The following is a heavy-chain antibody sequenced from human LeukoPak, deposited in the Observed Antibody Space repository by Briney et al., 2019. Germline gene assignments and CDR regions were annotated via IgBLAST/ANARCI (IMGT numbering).Heavy chain of an antibody. Sequence: XXXXSGFTXSSYAMPWVRQAPGKGLEWVALISYDGSNKYFADSVKGRFTISRDNSKNTLYMQMNSLRADDTAVYYXAKDSHWILFDDWGQGTLVTVSS. D-gene: IGHD2-2*03. V-gene: IGHV3-30*04. CDR1: GFTXSSYA. CDR3: AKDSHWILFDD. J-gene: IGHJ4*02. CDR2: ISYDGSNK.